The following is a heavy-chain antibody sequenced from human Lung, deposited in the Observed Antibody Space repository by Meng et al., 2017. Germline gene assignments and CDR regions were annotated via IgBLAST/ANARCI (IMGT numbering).Heavy chain of an antibody. CDR2: IVSDGGIT. J-gene: IGHJ4*02. D-gene: IGHD3-3*01. CDR1: GFKFGDCH. V-gene: IGHV3-74*01. Sequence: VEMVEPRGGLVQPGGSLTLACGASGFKFGDCHMHWVRQSPGKGLEWISRIVSDGGITTYADSVKGRFTVSRDNAKNTLYLQMNSLGADDTAVYYCARDLAWVLFDYWGQGALVTVSS. CDR3: ARDLAWVLFDY.